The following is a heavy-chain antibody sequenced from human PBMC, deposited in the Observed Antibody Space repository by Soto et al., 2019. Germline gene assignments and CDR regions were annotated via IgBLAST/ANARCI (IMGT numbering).Heavy chain of an antibody. CDR3: ASDIVATTGFDY. V-gene: IGHV3-21*01. CDR1: GFTFSSYS. D-gene: IGHD5-12*01. Sequence: GGSLRLSCAASGFTFSSYSMNWVRQAPGKGLEWVSSISSSSSYIYYADSVKGRFTISRDNAENSLYLQMNSLRAEDTAVYYCASDIVATTGFDYWGQGTLVTVSS. J-gene: IGHJ4*02. CDR2: ISSSSSYI.